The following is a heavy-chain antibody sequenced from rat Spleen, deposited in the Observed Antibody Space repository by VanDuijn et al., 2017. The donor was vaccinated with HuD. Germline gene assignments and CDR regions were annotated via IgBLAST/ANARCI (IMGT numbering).Heavy chain of an antibody. CDR3: TREGIRVTGHYLDY. V-gene: IGHV5-31*01. D-gene: IGHD4-3*01. J-gene: IGHJ2*01. CDR1: GFTFNNYW. CDR2: VTQTGGTT. Sequence: EVQLVESGGGLVQPGRSLKLSCVGSGFTFNNYWMTWIRQAPGKGLEWVATVTQTGGTTYYPDSVQGRFTISRDNARSTLYLQMNSLTSEDTATYYCTREGIRVTGHYLDYWGQGVMVTVSS.